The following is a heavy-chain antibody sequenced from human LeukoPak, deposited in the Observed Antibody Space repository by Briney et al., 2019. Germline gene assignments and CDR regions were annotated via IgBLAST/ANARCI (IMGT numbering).Heavy chain of an antibody. Sequence: ASVKVSCKASGGTFSSYAISWVRQAPGQGLEWMGGIIPIFGTANYAQKIQGRVTMTTDTSTSTAYLELSSLRSEDTAVYYCARDNSVRDEAWWFNPWGQGTLVSVSS. CDR1: GGTFSSYA. CDR3: ARDNSVRDEAWWFNP. V-gene: IGHV1-69*05. D-gene: IGHD5-24*01. J-gene: IGHJ5*02. CDR2: IIPIFGTA.